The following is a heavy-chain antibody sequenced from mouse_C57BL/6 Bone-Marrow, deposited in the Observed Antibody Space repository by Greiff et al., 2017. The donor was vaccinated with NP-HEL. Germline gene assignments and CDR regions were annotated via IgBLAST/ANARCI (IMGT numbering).Heavy chain of an antibody. CDR1: GYTFTSYW. V-gene: IGHV1-5*01. D-gene: IGHD2-9*01. CDR2: ICPGNSDT. Sequence: EVQLQQSGTVLARPGASVKISCKTSGYTFTSYWMHWVRQRPGQGLEWIGAICPGNSDTSYNQTFTGKANLSAVTSASTAYMELSSLTNEDAAIYYCTTSYYGYDWGRNCAYWGQGTTLTVSS. CDR3: TTSYYGYDWGRNCAY. J-gene: IGHJ2*01.